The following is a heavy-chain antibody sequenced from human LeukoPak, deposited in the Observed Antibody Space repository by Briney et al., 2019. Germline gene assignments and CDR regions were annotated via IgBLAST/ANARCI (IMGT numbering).Heavy chain of an antibody. CDR3: ARHGWELLYDY. J-gene: IGHJ4*02. V-gene: IGHV4-59*08. CDR2: IYYSGST. CDR1: GGSISSYY. D-gene: IGHD1-26*01. Sequence: SETLSLTCTVSGGSISSYYWSWIRQPPGEGLEWIGYIYYSGSTNYNPSLKSRVTISVDTSKNQFSLKLSSVTAADTAVYYCARHGWELLYDYWGQGTLVTVSS.